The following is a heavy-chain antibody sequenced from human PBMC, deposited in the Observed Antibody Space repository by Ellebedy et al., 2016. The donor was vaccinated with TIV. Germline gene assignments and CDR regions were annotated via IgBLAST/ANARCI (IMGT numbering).Heavy chain of an antibody. V-gene: IGHV2-5*02. CDR1: GFSLSTSGVG. J-gene: IGHJ4*02. Sequence: SGPTLVKPTQTLTLTCTFSGFSLSTSGVGVGWIRQPSGKALEWLALIYWDDDKRYSPSLKSRLTITKDTSKNQVVLTITNMDPVDTATYYCAHDGYDILTSYYRFDYWGQGTLVTVSS. D-gene: IGHD3-9*01. CDR3: AHDGYDILTSYYRFDY. CDR2: IYWDDDK.